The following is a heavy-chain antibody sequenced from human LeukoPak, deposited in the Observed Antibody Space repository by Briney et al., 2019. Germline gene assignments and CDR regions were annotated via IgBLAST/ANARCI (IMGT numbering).Heavy chain of an antibody. V-gene: IGHV4-34*01. Sequence: PSETLSLTCAVYGGSFSGYYWSWIRQPPGKGLEWIGEINHSGSTNYNPSLKSRVTISVDTSKNHFSLKLSSVTAADTAVYYCARDWGIAAAGTNFDYWGQGTLVTVSS. J-gene: IGHJ4*02. CDR3: ARDWGIAAAGTNFDY. CDR2: INHSGST. D-gene: IGHD6-13*01. CDR1: GGSFSGYY.